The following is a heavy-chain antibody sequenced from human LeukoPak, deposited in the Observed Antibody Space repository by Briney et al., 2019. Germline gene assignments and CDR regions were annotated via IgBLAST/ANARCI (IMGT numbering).Heavy chain of an antibody. CDR1: GFTFSSYA. CDR2: ISYDGSNK. D-gene: IGHD6-19*01. V-gene: IGHV3-30-3*01. Sequence: SGRSLRLSCAASGFTFSSYAIHWVRQAPGKGLEWVAVISYDGSNKYYADSVKGRFTISRDNSKNTLYLQMNSLRAEDTAVYYCARSLSWSDSSGWFDYWGQGTLVTVSS. J-gene: IGHJ4*02. CDR3: ARSLSWSDSSGWFDY.